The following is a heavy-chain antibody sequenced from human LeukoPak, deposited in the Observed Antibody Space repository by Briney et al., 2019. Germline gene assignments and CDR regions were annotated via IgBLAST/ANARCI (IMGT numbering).Heavy chain of an antibody. CDR2: INQDGSEK. CDR3: AREGCSGGSCYHNWFDP. J-gene: IGHJ5*02. CDR1: GFTFSSYW. Sequence: GGSLRLSCAASGFTFSSYWMSWVRQAPGKGLEWVANINQDGSEKYYVDSVKGRFTISRDDAKNSLYLQMNSLRAEDTAVYYCAREGCSGGSCYHNWFDPWGQGTLVTVSS. D-gene: IGHD2-15*01. V-gene: IGHV3-7*01.